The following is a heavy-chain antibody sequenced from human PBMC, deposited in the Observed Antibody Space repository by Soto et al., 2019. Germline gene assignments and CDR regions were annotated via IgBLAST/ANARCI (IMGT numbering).Heavy chain of an antibody. D-gene: IGHD6-13*01. Sequence: SVKVSCKASGGTFSSYAISWVRQAPGQGLEWMGGIIPIFGTANYAQKFQGRVAITADESTSTAYMELSSLRSEDTAVYYCARWQQTTPYGMDVWGQGTTVTVSS. J-gene: IGHJ6*02. CDR1: GGTFSSYA. V-gene: IGHV1-69*13. CDR3: ARWQQTTPYGMDV. CDR2: IIPIFGTA.